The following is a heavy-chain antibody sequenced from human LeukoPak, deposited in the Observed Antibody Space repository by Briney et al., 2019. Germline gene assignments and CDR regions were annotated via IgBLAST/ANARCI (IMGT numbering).Heavy chain of an antibody. CDR3: ARDIGYDSAEYFDY. Sequence: GGSLRLSCAASGFTFSSYSMNWVRQAPGKGLEWVSYISSSSSTIYYADSVKGRFTISRDNAKNPLYLQMNSLRDEDTAVYYCARDIGYDSAEYFDYWGQGTLVTVSS. J-gene: IGHJ4*02. D-gene: IGHD3-22*01. CDR2: ISSSSSTI. V-gene: IGHV3-48*02. CDR1: GFTFSSYS.